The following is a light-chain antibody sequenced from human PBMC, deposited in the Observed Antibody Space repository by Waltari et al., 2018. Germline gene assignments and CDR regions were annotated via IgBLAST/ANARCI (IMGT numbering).Light chain of an antibody. CDR2: LGS. CDR3: MQGVQTPVT. V-gene: IGKV2-28*01. CDR1: QSLMHSNEFTY. Sequence: DIVITQSPLSLPVTPGEPASISCRSSQSLMHSNEFTYLDWYLQKPGQSQQLLIYLGSNRASGVPDRFSGSGSGTDVTLKISRVEAEDVGVYYCMQGVQTPVTFGQGTRLEIK. J-gene: IGKJ5*01.